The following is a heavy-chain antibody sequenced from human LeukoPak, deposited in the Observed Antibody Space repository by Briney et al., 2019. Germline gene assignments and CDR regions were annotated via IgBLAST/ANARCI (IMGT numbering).Heavy chain of an antibody. CDR3: ARVDTAMVHFDY. J-gene: IGHJ4*02. CDR1: GFTFSSYA. D-gene: IGHD5-18*01. Sequence: PGGSLRLSCAASGFTFSSYAMSWVRQAPGKGLEWVSAISGSGGSTYYADSVKGRFTISRDNSKNTLYLQMNSLRAEDTAVYYCARVDTAMVHFDYWGQGTLVTVSS. CDR2: ISGSGGST. V-gene: IGHV3-23*01.